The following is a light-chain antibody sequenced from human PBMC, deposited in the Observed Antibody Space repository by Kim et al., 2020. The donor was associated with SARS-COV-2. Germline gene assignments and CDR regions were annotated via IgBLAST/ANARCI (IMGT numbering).Light chain of an antibody. CDR1: PGISIA. CDR3: LQDNTYSLT. V-gene: IGKV1-17*01. Sequence: VQMTQSPSSLSASVGDRVTITCRASPGISIALGWYQQNPGRAPKRLIYGASSLHSGVSSRFSSSGSGTEFTLTLSSLQPEDFAPYLCLQDNTYSLTFGQGTPVEIK. J-gene: IGKJ5*01. CDR2: GAS.